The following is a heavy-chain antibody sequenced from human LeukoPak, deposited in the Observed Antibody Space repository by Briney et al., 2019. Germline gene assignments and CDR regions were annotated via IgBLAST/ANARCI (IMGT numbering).Heavy chain of an antibody. CDR3: ARGSTGYSSGWYVPGSPY. D-gene: IGHD6-13*01. J-gene: IGHJ4*02. CDR2: ISASGRTD. CDR1: EFIFSDYD. V-gene: IGHV3-48*03. Sequence: GGSLRLSCDASEFIFSDYDMNWVRQAPGKGLEWVAHISASGRTDYYADAVKGRFTISRDNVDNSLYLQMNSLRAEDTAVYYCARGSTGYSSGWYVPGSPYWGQGTLVTVSS.